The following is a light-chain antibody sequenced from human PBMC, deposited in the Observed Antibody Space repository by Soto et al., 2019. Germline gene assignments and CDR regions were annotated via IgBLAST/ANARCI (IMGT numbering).Light chain of an antibody. Sequence: EIVLTQSPATLSVSPGETATLSCRTSQSISSHLAWYQQQPGQAPRLLIYDASNRATGIPARFSASGSGTDFTITINSLEPEDFAVYYCQQRSDWHPYTFGQGTRLEIK. CDR1: QSISSH. CDR2: DAS. CDR3: QQRSDWHPYT. V-gene: IGKV3-11*01. J-gene: IGKJ2*01.